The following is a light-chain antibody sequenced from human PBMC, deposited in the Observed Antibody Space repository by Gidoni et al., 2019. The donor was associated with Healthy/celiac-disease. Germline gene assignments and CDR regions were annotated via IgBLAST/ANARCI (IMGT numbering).Light chain of an antibody. CDR3: QQYNNWPPYT. CDR2: GAS. Sequence: EIVMTQSPATLSVSPGERATLSCRARQSVSSNLAWYQQKPGQAPRLLIYGASTRATGIPARFSGSGSGTEFTLTISSLQSEDFAVYYCQQYNNWPPYTFXQXTKLEIK. J-gene: IGKJ2*01. CDR1: QSVSSN. V-gene: IGKV3-15*01.